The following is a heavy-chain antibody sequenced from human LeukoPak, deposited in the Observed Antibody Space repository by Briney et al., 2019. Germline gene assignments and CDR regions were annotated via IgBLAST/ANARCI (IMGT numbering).Heavy chain of an antibody. V-gene: IGHV4-30-4*01. CDR3: ARGPVVVVADNWFDP. CDR1: GGSISSGDYY. CDR2: IYYSGST. D-gene: IGHD2-15*01. Sequence: PSETLSLTCTVSGGSISSGDYYWSWIRQPPGKGPEWIGYIYYSGSTYYNPSLKSRVTISVDTSKNQFSLKLSSVTAADTAVYYCARGPVVVVADNWFDPWGQGTLVTVSS. J-gene: IGHJ5*02.